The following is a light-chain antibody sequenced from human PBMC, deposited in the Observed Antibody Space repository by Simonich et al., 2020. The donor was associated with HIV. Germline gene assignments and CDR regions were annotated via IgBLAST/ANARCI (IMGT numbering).Light chain of an antibody. CDR3: QQYNNWPPQYT. V-gene: IGKV1-33*01. J-gene: IGKJ2*01. CDR2: DAS. CDR1: QDIRNY. Sequence: DIQMTQSPSSLSASVGDRVTITCHASQDIRNYLNWSQQKPGKAPKLLIYDASNLETGVPSRCSGSGSGTDFTFTISSLQSEDFAVYYCQQYNNWPPQYTFGQGTKLEIK.